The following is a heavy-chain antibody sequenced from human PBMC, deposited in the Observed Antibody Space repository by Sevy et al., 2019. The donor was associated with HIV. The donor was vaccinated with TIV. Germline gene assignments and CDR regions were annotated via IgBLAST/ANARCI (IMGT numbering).Heavy chain of an antibody. J-gene: IGHJ6*02. CDR2: INPNSGGT. CDR3: ARVAAENYYYGIDV. V-gene: IGHV1-2*02. D-gene: IGHD6-13*01. Sequence: ASVKVSCKASGYTFTGYYMHWVRQAPGQGLEWMGWINPNSGGTNYAQKFQGRVTMTRDTSISTAYMELSRLRSDDTAVYYCARVAAENYYYGIDVGGQGTTVTVSS. CDR1: GYTFTGYY.